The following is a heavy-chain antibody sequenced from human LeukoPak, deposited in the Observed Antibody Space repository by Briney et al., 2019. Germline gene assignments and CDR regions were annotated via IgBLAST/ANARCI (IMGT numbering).Heavy chain of an antibody. CDR2: IYYSGST. CDR3: ARAVRGPDYTWFDP. D-gene: IGHD2-21*02. CDR1: GGSISSYY. Sequence: SETLSLTCTVSGGSISSYYWSWIRQPPGKGLEWIGYIYYSGSTNYNPSLKSRVTISVDTSKNQFPLKLSSVTAADTAVYYCARAVRGPDYTWFDPWGQGTLVTVSS. J-gene: IGHJ5*02. V-gene: IGHV4-59*01.